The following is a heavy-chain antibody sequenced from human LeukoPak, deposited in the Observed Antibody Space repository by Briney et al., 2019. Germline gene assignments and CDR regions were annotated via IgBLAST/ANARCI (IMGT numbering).Heavy chain of an antibody. J-gene: IGHJ4*02. Sequence: SETLSLTCTVSGDFFTAYYWSWIRQPPGNGLEWIGYVYYSGSTEYNPSLRSRVTISLEMSKHQFSLNLTSVTAADTAVYYCASNTATVFDYWGQGALVTVSS. D-gene: IGHD2-21*02. CDR1: GDFFTAYY. V-gene: IGHV4-59*01. CDR2: VYYSGST. CDR3: ASNTATVFDY.